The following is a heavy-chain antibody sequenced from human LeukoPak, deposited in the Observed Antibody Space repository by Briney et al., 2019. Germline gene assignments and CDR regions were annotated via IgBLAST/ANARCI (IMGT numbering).Heavy chain of an antibody. CDR1: GFTFSSYG. J-gene: IGHJ4*02. Sequence: GGSLRLSCAASGFTFSSYGMHWVRQAPGKGLEWVAVISYDGGNKYYADSVKGRFTISRDNSKNTLYLQMNSLRAEDTAVYYCAKDVAQLWFRGVNYFDYWGRGTLVTVSS. CDR2: ISYDGGNK. CDR3: AKDVAQLWFRGVNYFDY. V-gene: IGHV3-30*18. D-gene: IGHD5-18*01.